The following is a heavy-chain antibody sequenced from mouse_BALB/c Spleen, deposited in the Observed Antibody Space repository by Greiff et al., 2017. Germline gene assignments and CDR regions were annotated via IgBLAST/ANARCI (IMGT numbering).Heavy chain of an antibody. CDR2: ISSGSSTI. D-gene: IGHD2-14*01. Sequence: EVKVVESGGGLVQPGGSRKLSCAASGFTFSSFGMHWVRQAPEKGLEWVAYISSGSSTIYYADTVKGRFTISRDNPKNTLFLQMTSLRSEDTATYYCARDRYEAMDYWGQGTSVTVSS. J-gene: IGHJ4*01. V-gene: IGHV5-17*02. CDR1: GFTFSSFG. CDR3: ARDRYEAMDY.